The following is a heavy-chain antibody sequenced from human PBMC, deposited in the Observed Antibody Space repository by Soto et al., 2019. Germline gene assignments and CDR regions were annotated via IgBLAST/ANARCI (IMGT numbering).Heavy chain of an antibody. CDR1: GFTFIDYW. J-gene: IGHJ4*02. V-gene: IGHV3-7*01. CDR2: IKQDATEK. CDR3: ARTRYSQGHVFQFQY. D-gene: IGHD5-18*01. Sequence: GGSLRLSCAASGFTFIDYWMSWVRQAPGQGLEWVAIIKQDATEKYYVDSVKGRFTISRDNAKKSVYLQMSSLRADDTALYYCARTRYSQGHVFQFQYWCRGTPVKFSS.